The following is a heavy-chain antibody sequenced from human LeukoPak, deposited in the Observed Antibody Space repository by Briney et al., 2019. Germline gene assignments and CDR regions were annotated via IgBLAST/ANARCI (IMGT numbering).Heavy chain of an antibody. J-gene: IGHJ6*03. V-gene: IGHV3-23*01. CDR3: AKGLKTAVGPYMGYHYYMDV. D-gene: IGHD5-18*01. Sequence: GGSLRLSCAASGFTFSKYAMRWVRQAPGKGLEWVSTVNYGGTGTYYADSVKGRFTISRHNSKNTLSLQMISLRAEDTALYYCAKGLKTAVGPYMGYHYYMDVWGKGTTVTVSS. CDR1: GFTFSKYA. CDR2: VNYGGTGT.